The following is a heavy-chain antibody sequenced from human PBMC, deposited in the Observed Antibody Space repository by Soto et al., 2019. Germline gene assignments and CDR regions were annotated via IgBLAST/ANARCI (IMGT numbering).Heavy chain of an antibody. D-gene: IGHD2-15*01. J-gene: IGHJ5*02. Sequence: ASVKVSCKASGYTFTSYGISWVRQAPGQGLEWMGWISAYNGNTNYAQKLQGRVTMTTDTSTSTAYMELRSLRSDDTAVYYCALHRILGNWFDPWGQGTLVTVSS. CDR2: ISAYNGNT. CDR3: ALHRILGNWFDP. CDR1: GYTFTSYG. V-gene: IGHV1-18*01.